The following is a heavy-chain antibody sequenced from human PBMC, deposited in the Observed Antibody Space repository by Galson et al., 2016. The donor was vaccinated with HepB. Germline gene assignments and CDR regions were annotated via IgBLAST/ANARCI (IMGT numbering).Heavy chain of an antibody. CDR3: AIARTYCRGGSCRDAYDI. CDR1: GGSIKSYS. CDR2: IYHSGST. V-gene: IGHV4-59*01. D-gene: IGHD2-15*01. Sequence: SETLSLTCTVSGGSIKSYSWSWIRQPPGKRLAWIAYIYHSGSTKYNPSLKRRVTISIDTSKSQIALKASSVTAADTAMYYCAIARTYCRGGSCRDAYDIWGQGTMVTVSS. J-gene: IGHJ3*02.